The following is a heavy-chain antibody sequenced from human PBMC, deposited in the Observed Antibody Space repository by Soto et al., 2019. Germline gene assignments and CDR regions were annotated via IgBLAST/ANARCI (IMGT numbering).Heavy chain of an antibody. D-gene: IGHD1-7*01. V-gene: IGHV3-74*01. Sequence: EVQLVEAGGGLVQPGGSLRLSCAASGFTFSTSWIHWVRQAPGKGLVWVSRINGDGGTINYADSVKGRFTISRDNGKNPVYMQMNRLSAYEPPEYYCTRGGNYHVDYWGQGTLVTVSS. J-gene: IGHJ4*02. CDR1: GFTFSTSW. CDR3: TRGGNYHVDY. CDR2: INGDGGTI.